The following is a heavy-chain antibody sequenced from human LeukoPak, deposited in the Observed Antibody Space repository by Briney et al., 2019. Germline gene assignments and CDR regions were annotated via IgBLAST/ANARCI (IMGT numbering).Heavy chain of an antibody. J-gene: IGHJ4*02. D-gene: IGHD1-26*01. CDR3: AKDRGNREDGYYDY. CDR1: GFTFSSHA. V-gene: IGHV3-23*01. CDR2: ILGSGDFK. Sequence: GGSLRLSCAASGFTFSSHAMSWVRQAPGKGLEWVSAILGSGDFKYYADSVKGRFTISRDNSKNTLYLQMNILRVDDTAVYFCAKDRGNREDGYYDYWGQGALVTVSS.